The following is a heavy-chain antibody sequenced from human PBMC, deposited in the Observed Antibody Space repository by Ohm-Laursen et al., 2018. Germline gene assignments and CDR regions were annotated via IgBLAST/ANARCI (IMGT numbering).Heavy chain of an antibody. CDR1: GAPISTHY. CDR3: ARRGHAFDI. CDR2: IYYSGTT. Sequence: TLSLTCTVSGAPISTHYWSWIRRPPGKGLEWIGYIYYSGTTNYNPSLKSRVTISLNTSKNQFSLKLSSVTAADTAVYYCARRGHAFDIWGQGTMVTVSS. J-gene: IGHJ3*02. V-gene: IGHV4-59*11.